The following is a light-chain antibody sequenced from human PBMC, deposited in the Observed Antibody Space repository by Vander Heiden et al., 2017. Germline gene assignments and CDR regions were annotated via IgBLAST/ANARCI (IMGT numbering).Light chain of an antibody. CDR1: KLGDKY. Sequence: SYALTQPPSVSVSPGQTASITCSGDKLGDKYACWYQQKPGQSPVLVIYQDSKRPSGIPERFSGSNSGNTATMTISGTQARDEADYYCQAWDSSTYVFGTGTKVTVL. V-gene: IGLV3-1*01. CDR2: QDS. J-gene: IGLJ1*01. CDR3: QAWDSSTYV.